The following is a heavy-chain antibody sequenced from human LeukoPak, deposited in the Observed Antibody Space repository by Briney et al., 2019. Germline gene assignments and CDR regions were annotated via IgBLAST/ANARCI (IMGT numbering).Heavy chain of an antibody. D-gene: IGHD3/OR15-3a*01. V-gene: IGHV3-7*04. CDR1: GFTFSTYY. CDR2: IKQDGSEK. Sequence: PGGSLRLSCAASGFTFSTYYMSWVRQAPGKGREGVANIKQDGSEKYYVDSVKGRFTISRDNAKNSLYLQMNSLRAEDTAVYYCARDGLRSWAFDFWGQGTMVTVSS. J-gene: IGHJ3*01. CDR3: ARDGLRSWAFDF.